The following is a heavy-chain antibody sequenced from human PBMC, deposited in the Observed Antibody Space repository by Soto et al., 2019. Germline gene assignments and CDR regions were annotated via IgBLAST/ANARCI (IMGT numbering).Heavy chain of an antibody. CDR3: AKDEFGGAAKY. CDR1: GFTFNSFS. V-gene: IGHV3-23*01. D-gene: IGHD3-10*01. CDR2: ISGGSVNI. J-gene: IGHJ4*02. Sequence: EVQLLESGGDLVQPGGSLRLSCAASGFTFNSFSMHWIRQTPGSGLEWVSTISGGSVNIDYADPVKGRFTISRDNSRNTLYLQMTRMRVEDTATYSCAKDEFGGAAKYWGQGTLVSVSS.